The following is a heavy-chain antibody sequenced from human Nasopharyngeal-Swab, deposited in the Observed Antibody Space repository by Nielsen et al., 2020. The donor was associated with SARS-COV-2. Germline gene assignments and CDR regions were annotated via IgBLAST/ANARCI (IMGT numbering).Heavy chain of an antibody. J-gene: IGHJ6*02. CDR3: ARDRRRGSGEVIKVHGANYYYYGMDV. CDR2: IYYSGST. CDR1: GGSISSYY. V-gene: IGHV4-59*01. Sequence: SETLSLTCTVSGGSISSYYWSRIRQPPGKGLEWIGYIYYSGSTNYNPSLKSRVTISVDTSKNQFSLKLSSVTAADTAVYYCARDRRRGSGEVIKVHGANYYYYGMDVWGQGTTVTVSS. D-gene: IGHD3-10*01.